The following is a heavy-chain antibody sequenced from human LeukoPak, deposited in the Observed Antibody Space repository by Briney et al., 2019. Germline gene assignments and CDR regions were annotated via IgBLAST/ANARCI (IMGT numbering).Heavy chain of an antibody. V-gene: IGHV1-24*01. CDR2: FDPEDDET. J-gene: IGHJ4*02. CDR3: ATGRSGYGYVIDS. D-gene: IGHD5-18*01. CDR1: GYTLTELS. Sequence: ASVKVSCKVSGYTLTELSIHWVRQALGKGLEWMGGFDPEDDETIYAQKFQGRDTLTEDTSTDTAHMELSSLRSEDTAVYYCATGRSGYGYVIDSWGQGTLVTVSS.